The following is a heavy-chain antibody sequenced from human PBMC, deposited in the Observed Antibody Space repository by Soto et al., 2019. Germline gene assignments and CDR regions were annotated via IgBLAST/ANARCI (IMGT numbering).Heavy chain of an antibody. J-gene: IGHJ4*02. D-gene: IGHD3-22*01. Sequence: GGSLRVSGAASVFTFSDYYMSWIRQAPGKGLEWVSYIGSSDNIIYYADSVKGRLTISRDNAKNSLYLQMNSLRAEDTAVYYCARDLGYYESSGYFDYWGQGTLVTVSS. V-gene: IGHV3-11*01. CDR3: ARDLGYYESSGYFDY. CDR2: IGSSDNII. CDR1: VFTFSDYY.